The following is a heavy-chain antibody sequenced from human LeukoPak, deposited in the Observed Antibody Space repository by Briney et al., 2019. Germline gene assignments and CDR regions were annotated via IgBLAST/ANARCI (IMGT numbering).Heavy chain of an antibody. D-gene: IGHD4-17*01. J-gene: IGHJ4*02. CDR1: GYTFTDYY. V-gene: IGHV1-2*02. CDR3: ARGDIYGDYVW. Sequence: GASVKVSCKASGYTFTDYYMHWVRQAPGKGLEWMGWINPYSGGTKNAQKFQGRVTMTGDTSTSTAYMDLSRLTFDDTAFYYCARGDIYGDYVWWGQGTLVTVSS. CDR2: INPYSGGT.